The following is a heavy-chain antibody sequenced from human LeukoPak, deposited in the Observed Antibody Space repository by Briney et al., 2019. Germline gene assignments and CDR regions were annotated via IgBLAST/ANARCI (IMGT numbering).Heavy chain of an antibody. CDR1: GGSISSGSYY. CDR3: ARDAAAAGTKHAHNWFDP. D-gene: IGHD6-13*01. V-gene: IGHV4-61*02. CDR2: IYYSGST. Sequence: HPSQTLSLTCTVSGGSISSGSYYWSWIRQPAGKGLEWIGRIYYSGSTYYSPSLKSRVTISVDTSKNQFSLKLSSVTAADTAVYYCARDAAAAGTKHAHNWFDPWGQGTLVTVSS. J-gene: IGHJ5*02.